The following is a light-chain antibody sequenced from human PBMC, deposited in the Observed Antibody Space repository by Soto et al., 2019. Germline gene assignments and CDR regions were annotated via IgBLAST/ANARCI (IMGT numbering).Light chain of an antibody. CDR3: SSYTTSLPWV. CDR2: DVT. J-gene: IGLJ3*02. Sequence: QSALTQPASVSRSPVQSITISCTGTSSDVGGYNYVSWYQQHPGKAPKLMIYDVTSRPSGVSNRFSGSKSGNKASLTISGLQAEDEADYYWSSYTTSLPWVFGGGTKLTVL. CDR1: SSDVGGYNY. V-gene: IGLV2-14*01.